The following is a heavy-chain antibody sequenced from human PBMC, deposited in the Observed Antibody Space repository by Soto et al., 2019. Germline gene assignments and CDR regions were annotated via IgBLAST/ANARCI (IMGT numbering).Heavy chain of an antibody. J-gene: IGHJ5*02. V-gene: IGHV1-46*01. CDR2: INPSGGST. CDR1: GYTFTSYY. CDR3: ARGEQQPVLGQQYWFDP. Sequence: QVQLVQSGAEVKKPGASVKVSCKASGYTFTSYYMHWVRQAPGQGLEWMGIINPSGGSTSYAQKFQGRVTIIRDTSTSTVYRELSSLRSEDTAVYYCARGEQQPVLGQQYWFDPWGQGTLVTVSS. D-gene: IGHD6-13*01.